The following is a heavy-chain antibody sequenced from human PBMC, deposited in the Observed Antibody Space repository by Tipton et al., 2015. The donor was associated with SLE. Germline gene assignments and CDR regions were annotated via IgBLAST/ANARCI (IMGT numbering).Heavy chain of an antibody. CDR2: IHRSGGIT. CDR3: ARGAGRGAYYYGMDV. V-gene: IGHV3-48*01. J-gene: IGHJ6*02. Sequence: QLVQSGGGLVQPGGSLRLSCAASGFSFSNYWMTWVRQAPGKGLEWVSYIHRSGGITYYAESVKGRFTISRDNAKNSLYLQMTSLRGDDTAVYYCARGAGRGAYYYGMDVWGQGTTVTVSS. D-gene: IGHD3-10*01. CDR1: GFSFSNYW.